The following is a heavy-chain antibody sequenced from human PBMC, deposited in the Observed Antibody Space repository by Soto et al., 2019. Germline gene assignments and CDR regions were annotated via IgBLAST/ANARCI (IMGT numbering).Heavy chain of an antibody. CDR1: GFTFDDYA. CDR2: ISWNSGSI. D-gene: IGHD3-22*01. Sequence: EVQLVESGGGLVQPGRSLRLSCAASGFTFDDYAMHWVRQAPGKGLEWVSGISWNSGSIGYADSVKGRFIISRDNAKNSLYLQMNSLRAEDTALYYCATLSVNKGYYDSSGYWDPLDYWGQGTLVTVSS. V-gene: IGHV3-9*01. J-gene: IGHJ4*02. CDR3: ATLSVNKGYYDSSGYWDPLDY.